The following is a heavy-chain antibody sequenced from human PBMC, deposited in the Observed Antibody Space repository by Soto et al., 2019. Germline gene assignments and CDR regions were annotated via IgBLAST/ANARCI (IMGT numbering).Heavy chain of an antibody. V-gene: IGHV4-30-4*02. D-gene: IGHD3-10*01. J-gene: IGHJ6*02. Sequence: SETLSLTCTVSGGSVDRGDYYWTWIRQPPGKGLEWIAYVSSYRGATYYNPSLKSRVTISLDTSTNQFSLKLSSVTAADTAVDYCARQVGYYYGSGSYYYYYGLDVWGQGTTVTVSS. CDR1: GGSVDRGDYY. CDR2: VSSYRGAT. CDR3: ARQVGYYYGSGSYYYYYGLDV.